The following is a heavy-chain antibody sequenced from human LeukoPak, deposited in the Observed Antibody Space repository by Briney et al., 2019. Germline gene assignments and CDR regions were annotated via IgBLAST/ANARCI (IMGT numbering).Heavy chain of an antibody. CDR2: IKQDGSEK. V-gene: IGHV3-7*01. CDR1: GFTFSSYW. D-gene: IGHD4-23*01. J-gene: IGHJ4*02. CDR3: ARVDYGGNDY. Sequence: GGSLRLSCAASGFTFSSYWMTWVRQAPGKGLEWVANIKQDGSEKYYVDSVKGRFTISRDNAKSSLYLQMDSLRAEDTAVYYCARVDYGGNDYWGQGTLVTVSS.